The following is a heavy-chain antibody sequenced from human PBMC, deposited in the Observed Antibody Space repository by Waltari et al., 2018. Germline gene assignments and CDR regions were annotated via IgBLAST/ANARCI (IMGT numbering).Heavy chain of an antibody. J-gene: IGHJ5*02. V-gene: IGHV4-34*01. Sequence: QVQLQQWGAGLLKPSETLSLTCAVYGGSFSGYYWSWIRQPPGKGLEWIGEINHSGSTNYNPSLKSRVTISVDTSKNQFSLKLSSVTAADTAVYYCARDAEIAARFWFDPWGQGTLVTVSS. CDR2: INHSGST. D-gene: IGHD6-6*01. CDR3: ARDAEIAARFWFDP. CDR1: GGSFSGYY.